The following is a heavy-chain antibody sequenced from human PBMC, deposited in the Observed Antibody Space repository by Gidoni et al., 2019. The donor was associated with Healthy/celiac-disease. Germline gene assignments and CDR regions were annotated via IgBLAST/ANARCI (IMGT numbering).Heavy chain of an antibody. V-gene: IGHV4-39*01. CDR3: ASRPHLHCSSTSCYAEMNDY. CDR1: GGSISSSSYY. CDR2: IYYSGST. J-gene: IGHJ4*02. Sequence: QLQLQESGPGLVKPSETLSLTCTVSGGSISSSSYYWGWIRQPPGKGLEWIGSIYYSGSTYYNPSLKSRVTISVDTSKNQFSLKLSSVTAADTAVYYCASRPHLHCSSTSCYAEMNDYWGQGTLVTVSS. D-gene: IGHD2-2*01.